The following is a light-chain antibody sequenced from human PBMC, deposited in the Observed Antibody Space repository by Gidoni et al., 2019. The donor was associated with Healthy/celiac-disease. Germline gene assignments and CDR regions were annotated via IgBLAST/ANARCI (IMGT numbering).Light chain of an antibody. CDR2: GAS. CDR3: QQYNNWWT. J-gene: IGKJ1*01. V-gene: IGKV3-15*01. CDR1: QSVSSN. Sequence: PGERATLSCRASQSVSSNLAWYQQKPGQAPRLLIYGASTRATGIPARFSGSGSGTEFTLTISSLQSEDFAVYYCQQYNNWWTFGQGTKVEIK.